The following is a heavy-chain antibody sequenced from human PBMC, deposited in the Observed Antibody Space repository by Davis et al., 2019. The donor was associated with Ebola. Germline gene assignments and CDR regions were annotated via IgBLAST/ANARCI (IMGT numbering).Heavy chain of an antibody. V-gene: IGHV3-53*01. CDR3: ARESPYYDSSGYYSSFDY. CDR1: GFTVSSNY. CDR2: IYSGGST. J-gene: IGHJ4*02. Sequence: GESLKISCAASGFTVSSNYMSWVRQAPGKGLEWVSVIYSGGSTYYADSVKGRFTISRDNSKNTLYLQMNSLRAEDTAVYYCARESPYYDSSGYYSSFDYWGQGTLVTVSS. D-gene: IGHD3-22*01.